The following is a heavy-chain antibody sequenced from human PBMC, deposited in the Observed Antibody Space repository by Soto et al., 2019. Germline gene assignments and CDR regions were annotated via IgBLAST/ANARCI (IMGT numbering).Heavy chain of an antibody. Sequence: GGSLRLSCAASGFPFSSYWMSWVRQAPGKGLEWVANIKQDGSEKYYVDSVKGRFTISRDNAKNSLYLQMNSLRAEDTAVYYCARVGGDYFWYFDLWGRGTLVTVSS. V-gene: IGHV3-7*01. D-gene: IGHD4-17*01. J-gene: IGHJ2*01. CDR2: IKQDGSEK. CDR1: GFPFSSYW. CDR3: ARVGGDYFWYFDL.